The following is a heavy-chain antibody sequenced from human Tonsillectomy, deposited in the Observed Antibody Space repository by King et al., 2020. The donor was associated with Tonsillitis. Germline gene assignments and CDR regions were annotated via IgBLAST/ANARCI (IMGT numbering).Heavy chain of an antibody. CDR2: IIPLIGIA. CDR3: AGAYYFGSGSYYKRSFDY. CDR1: GGTFSSYV. Sequence: VQLVESGAEGEKPGSSVKVSCKASGGTFSSYVISWVRQAPGHWLEWAGGIIPLIGIANYAQKIEGRVTTTADKSTSTAYMELSSLRSGDTAVYYCAGAYYFGSGSYYKRSFDYWGQGTLVTVSS. V-gene: IGHV1-69*10. J-gene: IGHJ4*02. D-gene: IGHD3-10*01.